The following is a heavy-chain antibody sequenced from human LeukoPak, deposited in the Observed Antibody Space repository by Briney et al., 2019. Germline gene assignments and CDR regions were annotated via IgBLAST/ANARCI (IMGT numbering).Heavy chain of an antibody. CDR1: GFTVSSNY. CDR3: ARDRDSSGWFRGFDAFGI. V-gene: IGHV3-53*01. D-gene: IGHD6-19*01. CDR2: IYSGGST. Sequence: GGSLRLSCAASGFTVSSNYMSWVRQAPGKGLEWVSVIYSGGSTYYADSVKGRFTISRDNSENTLYLQMNSLRAEDTAVYYCARDRDSSGWFRGFDAFGIWGQGTMVTVSS. J-gene: IGHJ3*02.